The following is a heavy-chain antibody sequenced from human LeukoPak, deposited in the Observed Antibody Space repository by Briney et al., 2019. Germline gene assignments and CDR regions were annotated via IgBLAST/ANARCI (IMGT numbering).Heavy chain of an antibody. CDR3: ATVPSRYCSSTSCYRFDP. J-gene: IGHJ5*02. D-gene: IGHD2-2*01. Sequence: GASVKVSCKVSGYTLTELSMHWVRQAPGKGLEWMGGFDPEDGETIYAQKFQGGVTMTEDTSTDTAYMELSSLRSEDTAVYYCATVPSRYCSSTSCYRFDPWGQGTLVTVSS. CDR2: FDPEDGET. CDR1: GYTLTELS. V-gene: IGHV1-24*01.